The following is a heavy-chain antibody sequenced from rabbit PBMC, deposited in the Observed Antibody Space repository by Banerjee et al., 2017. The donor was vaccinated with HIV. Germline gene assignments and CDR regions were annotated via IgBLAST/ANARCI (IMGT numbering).Heavy chain of an antibody. CDR3: ARSPGYPYYFNL. CDR1: GFDFSSGYD. D-gene: IGHD7-1*01. J-gene: IGHJ4*01. CDR2: IWTGSTDST. Sequence: QQLVESGGGLVKPGASLTLTCKASGFDFSSGYDMCWVRQAPGKGLEWIACIWTGSTDSTFYASWAKGRFTISRTSSTTVTLQVTSLTAADTATYFCARSPGYPYYFNLWGPGPLVTVS. V-gene: IGHV1S40*01.